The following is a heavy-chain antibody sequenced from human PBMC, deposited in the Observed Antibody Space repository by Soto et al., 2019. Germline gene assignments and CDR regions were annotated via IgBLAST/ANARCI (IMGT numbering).Heavy chain of an antibody. CDR3: AKHYDILTGFYTGYKYYYMDV. V-gene: IGHV3-23*01. Sequence: EVQLLESGGGLVQPGGSLRLSCAASGFTFSNYAMSWVRQAPGKGLEWVSAISNYGGSTYYADSVTGLFTISRDSSKNTLYLQMSMLSAEATVVYYCAKHYDILTGFYTGYKYYYMDVWGKGTTVTVSS. CDR1: GFTFSNYA. D-gene: IGHD3-9*01. CDR2: ISNYGGST. J-gene: IGHJ6*03.